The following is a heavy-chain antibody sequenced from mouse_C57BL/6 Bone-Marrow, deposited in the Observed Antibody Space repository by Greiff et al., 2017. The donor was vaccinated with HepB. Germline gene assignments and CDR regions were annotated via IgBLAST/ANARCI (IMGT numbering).Heavy chain of an antibody. V-gene: IGHV1-81*01. CDR3: APLLWYPMDY. J-gene: IGHJ4*01. Sequence: QVQLQQSGAELARPGASVKLSCKASGYTFTSYGISWVKQRTGQGLEWIGEIYPRSGNTYYNEKFKGKATLTADKSSSTACMELRSLTSEDSAVYFCAPLLWYPMDYWGQGTSVTVSS. CDR1: GYTFTSYG. D-gene: IGHD2-1*01. CDR2: IYPRSGNT.